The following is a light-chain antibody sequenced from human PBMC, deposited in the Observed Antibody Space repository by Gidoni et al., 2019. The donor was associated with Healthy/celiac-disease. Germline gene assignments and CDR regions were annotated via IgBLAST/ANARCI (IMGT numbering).Light chain of an antibody. J-gene: IGKJ2*01. CDR2: AAS. CDR1: QSISSY. V-gene: IGKV1-39*01. Sequence: DIQMTQSPSSLSASEGDRVTITCRASQSISSYLNWYQQKPGKAPKLLIYAASSLQSGVPSRFSGSGSGTDFTLTISSLQPEDFATYYCQQSYSTPYTFXXXTKLEIK. CDR3: QQSYSTPYT.